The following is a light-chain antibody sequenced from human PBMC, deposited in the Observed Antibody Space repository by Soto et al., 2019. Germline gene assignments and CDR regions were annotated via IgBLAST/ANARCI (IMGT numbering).Light chain of an antibody. CDR3: QQYHIYSWT. Sequence: IQLTQSPSSLSASVGDRVTITFGASQTISSWLAWYQQKPGKAPKLLIYKASSLESGVPSRFSASGSGTEFSLTINSLQADDFATYYCQQYHIYSWTFGQGTKVDI. CDR2: KAS. CDR1: QTISSW. V-gene: IGKV1-5*03. J-gene: IGKJ1*01.